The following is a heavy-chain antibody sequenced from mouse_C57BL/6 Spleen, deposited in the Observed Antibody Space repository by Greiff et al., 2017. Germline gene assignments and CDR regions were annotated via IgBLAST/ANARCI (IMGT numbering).Heavy chain of an antibody. V-gene: IGHV1-15*01. CDR1: GYTFTDYE. CDR3: TRTENYYGSSHYAMDY. Sequence: VQLQQSGAELVRPGASVTLSCKASGYTFTDYEMHWVKQTPVHGLEWIGAIDPETGGTAYNQKFKGKAILTADKSSSTAYMELRSLTSEDSAVYYCTRTENYYGSSHYAMDYWGQGTSVTVSS. D-gene: IGHD1-1*01. J-gene: IGHJ4*01. CDR2: IDPETGGT.